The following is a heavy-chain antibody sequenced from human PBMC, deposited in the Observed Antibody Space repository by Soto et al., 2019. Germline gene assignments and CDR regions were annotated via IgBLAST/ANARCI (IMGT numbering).Heavy chain of an antibody. CDR1: DGSISSFF. Sequence: SETPSLTCTVSDGSISSFFWTWIRQSPGKGLQWLGYVHYSGNTNYNPSLKSRVTMSVDTSKNQFSLRLTSVTAADTAVYYCARMNQLAPKRNAFDIWGQGTMVTVSS. J-gene: IGHJ3*02. V-gene: IGHV4-59*01. CDR3: ARMNQLAPKRNAFDI. CDR2: VHYSGNT. D-gene: IGHD1-1*01.